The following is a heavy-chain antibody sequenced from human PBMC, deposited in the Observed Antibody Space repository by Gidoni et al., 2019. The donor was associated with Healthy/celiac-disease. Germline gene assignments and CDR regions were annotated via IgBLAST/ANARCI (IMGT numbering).Heavy chain of an antibody. D-gene: IGHD3-3*01. CDR2: ISGSGGST. CDR3: AKDTGAAIFGVASWYFDL. V-gene: IGHV3-23*01. Sequence: EVQLLESGGGLVQPGGSLRLPWAASGCPFSRYAMSGVRPAPGGGVRQAPGKGLEWVSAISGSGGSTYYADSVKGRFTISRDNSKHTLYLQMNSLSAEDTAVYYCAKDTGAAIFGVASWYFDLWGRGTLVTVSS. J-gene: IGHJ2*01. CDR1: GCPFSRYA.